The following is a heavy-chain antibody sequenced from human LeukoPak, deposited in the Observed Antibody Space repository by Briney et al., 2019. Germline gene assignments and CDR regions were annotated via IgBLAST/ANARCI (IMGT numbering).Heavy chain of an antibody. CDR3: ARDEAGNIDP. CDR1: GGSISSYY. D-gene: IGHD6-19*01. V-gene: IGHV4-59*01. J-gene: IGHJ5*02. Sequence: PSETLSLTCTVSGGSISSYYCSWIRQPPGKGLEVIGYIYYSGSTNYNPSLKSRVTISVDTSKNQFSLKLSSVTAADTAVYYCARDEAGNIDPWGQGTLVTVSS. CDR2: IYYSGST.